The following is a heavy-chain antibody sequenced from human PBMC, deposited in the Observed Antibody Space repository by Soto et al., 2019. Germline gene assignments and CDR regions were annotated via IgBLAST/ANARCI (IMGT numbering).Heavy chain of an antibody. CDR1: GYSFPNYW. CDR3: VGGVGSSNLGQLIYVLDI. J-gene: IGHJ3*02. D-gene: IGHD1-26*01. CDR2: IYRGDTDT. V-gene: IGHV5-51*01. Sequence: PGESLNISCNGSGYSFPNYWIGWVRQMPGKGQGWVEIIYRGDTDTRYSPSFQGKVTISSDRSFTTAYLQWGRPKASDTSMYYCVGGVGSSNLGQLIYVLDIWGQGTMVTVSS.